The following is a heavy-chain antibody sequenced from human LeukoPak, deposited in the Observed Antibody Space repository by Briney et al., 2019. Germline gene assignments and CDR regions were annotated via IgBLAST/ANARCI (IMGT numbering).Heavy chain of an antibody. V-gene: IGHV1-69*06. D-gene: IGHD3-10*01. J-gene: IGHJ4*02. CDR1: GGTFSSYA. Sequence: GASVKVSCKASGGTFSSYAISWVRQAPGQGLEWMGGIIPIFGTANYAQKFQGRVTITADKSTSTAYMELSSLRSEDTAVYYCARVYGSGSSLPNDYWGQGTLVTDSS. CDR3: ARVYGSGSSLPNDY. CDR2: IIPIFGTA.